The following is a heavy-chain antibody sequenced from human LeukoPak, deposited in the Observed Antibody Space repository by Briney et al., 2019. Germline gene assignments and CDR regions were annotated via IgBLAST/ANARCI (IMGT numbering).Heavy chain of an antibody. Sequence: GGSLRLSCEASGFTFNNYVTNWVRQAPGKGLEWVSSIIPSGGRTNYAESVKGRFTISRDNSKNTVELQMNTLRAEDTAVYYCAKGEDGFEYYYYIDGWGRGTTVTVSS. CDR1: GFTFNNYV. CDR3: AKGEDGFEYYYYIDG. J-gene: IGHJ6*03. D-gene: IGHD2/OR15-2a*01. V-gene: IGHV3-23*01. CDR2: IIPSGGRT.